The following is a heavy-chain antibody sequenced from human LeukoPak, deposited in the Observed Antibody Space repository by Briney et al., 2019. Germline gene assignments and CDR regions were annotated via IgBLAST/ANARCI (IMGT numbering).Heavy chain of an antibody. D-gene: IGHD3-22*01. Sequence: ASVKVSCKASGYTFTSYYMHWVRQAPGQGLEWMGIINPSGGSTSYAQKFQGRATMTRDMSTSTAYMELRSLRSDDTAVYYCARLEIGSSGTNWFDPWGQGTLVTVSS. V-gene: IGHV1-46*01. CDR2: INPSGGST. J-gene: IGHJ5*02. CDR1: GYTFTSYY. CDR3: ARLEIGSSGTNWFDP.